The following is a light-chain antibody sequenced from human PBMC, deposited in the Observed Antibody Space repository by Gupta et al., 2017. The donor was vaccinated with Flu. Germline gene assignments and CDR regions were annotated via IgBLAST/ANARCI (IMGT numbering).Light chain of an antibody. V-gene: IGKV3-11*01. CDR1: QSVGTY. J-gene: IGKJ2*01. Sequence: ATLSLSPGERATLSCRASQSVGTYLAWYKQKPGQTPRLLIYDASNRATGIPARFSGSGYGTDFTLTISSREPEDFAVYYCQKRSNWPPYTFGQGTRLEI. CDR2: DAS. CDR3: QKRSNWPPYT.